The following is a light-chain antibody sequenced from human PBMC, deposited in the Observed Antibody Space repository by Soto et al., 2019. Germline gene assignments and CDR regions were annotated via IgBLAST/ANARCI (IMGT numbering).Light chain of an antibody. J-gene: IGLJ2*01. Sequence: QSALTQPPSASGSPGQSVTISCTGTSSDVGGYDYVSWYQQHPGKAPKLMIYEVTIRPSGVSDRFSGSKSGNTASLTVSGLQAEDEADYYCGGWDDSLSGPVFGGGTKLTVL. CDR2: EVT. V-gene: IGLV2-8*01. CDR1: SSDVGGYDY. CDR3: GGWDDSLSGPV.